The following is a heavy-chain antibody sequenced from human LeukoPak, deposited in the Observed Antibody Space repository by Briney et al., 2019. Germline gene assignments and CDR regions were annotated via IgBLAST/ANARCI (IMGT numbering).Heavy chain of an antibody. D-gene: IGHD3-22*01. CDR2: SRNKANSYTT. V-gene: IGHV3-72*01. Sequence: PGGSLRLYCVAAGFTFSDHYMDWVRQAPGKGLDWVGRSRNKANSYTTEYAASVKGRFTISRDDSKNSLYLQMDSLKTEDTAVYCCSRDIYYSSGYYLDFGYWGQGTLVTVSS. CDR1: GFTFSDHY. CDR3: SRDIYYSSGYYLDFGY. J-gene: IGHJ4*02.